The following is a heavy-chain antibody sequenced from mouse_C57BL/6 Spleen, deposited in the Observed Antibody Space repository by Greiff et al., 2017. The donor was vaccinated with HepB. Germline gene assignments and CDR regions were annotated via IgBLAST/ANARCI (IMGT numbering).Heavy chain of an antibody. Sequence: DVMLVESGGGLVKPGGSLKLSCAASGFTFSSYAMSWVRQTPEKRLEWVATISDGGSYTYYPDNVKGRFPISRDNAKNNLYLQMSHLKSEDTAMYYCARDGSSSWFAYWGQGTLVTVSA. CDR1: GFTFSSYA. J-gene: IGHJ3*01. D-gene: IGHD1-1*01. CDR2: ISDGGSYT. V-gene: IGHV5-4*01. CDR3: ARDGSSSWFAY.